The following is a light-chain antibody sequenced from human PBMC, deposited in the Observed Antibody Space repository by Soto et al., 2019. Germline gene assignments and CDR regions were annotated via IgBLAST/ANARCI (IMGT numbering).Light chain of an antibody. V-gene: IGLV2-8*01. CDR1: SSDIGVYNY. CDR2: EVS. CDR3: SSYAGSNNLYV. Sequence: QSPLAQPPSASGSPGQSVTISCTGTSSDIGVYNYVSWYQQHPGKAPKLMIYEVSKRPSGVPDRFSGSKSGNTASLTVSGLQAEDEADYYCSSYAGSNNLYVFGTGTKVTVL. J-gene: IGLJ1*01.